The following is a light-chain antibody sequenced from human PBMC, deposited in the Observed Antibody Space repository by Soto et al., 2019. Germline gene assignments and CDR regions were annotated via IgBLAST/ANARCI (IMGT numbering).Light chain of an antibody. CDR1: ESVSSN. Sequence: EVVMRQSPATLSVSPGERATLSCRASESVSSNLAWYQQRPGQAPRLVIYGASTRATGIPAGFSGGGSGTEFTLTISSLQSEDFAVYYCQQYNSWPPITFGQGTRLEIK. CDR2: GAS. CDR3: QQYNSWPPIT. J-gene: IGKJ5*01. V-gene: IGKV3-15*01.